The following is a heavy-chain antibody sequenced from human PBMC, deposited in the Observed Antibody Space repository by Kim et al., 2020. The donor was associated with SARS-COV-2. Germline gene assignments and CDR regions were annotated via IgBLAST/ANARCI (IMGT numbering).Heavy chain of an antibody. CDR2: MNPNSGNT. D-gene: IGHD3-3*01. V-gene: IGHV1-8*01. CDR1: GYTFTSYD. CDR3: ARTYYDFWSGYWGY. Sequence: ASVKVSCKASGYTFTSYDINWVRQATGQGLEWMGWMNPNSGNTGYAQKFQGRVTMTRNTSISTAYMELSSLRSEDTAVYYCARTYYDFWSGYWGYWGQANLLTVSS. J-gene: IGHJ4*02.